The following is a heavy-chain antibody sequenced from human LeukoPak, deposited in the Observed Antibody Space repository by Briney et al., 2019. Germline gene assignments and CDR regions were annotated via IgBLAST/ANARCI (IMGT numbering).Heavy chain of an antibody. J-gene: IGHJ4*02. CDR2: IYYSGST. CDR1: GGSISSYY. CDR3: ARERYYFDY. V-gene: IGHV4-59*12. Sequence: SETLSLTCTVSGGSISSYYWSWIRQPPGKGLEWIGYIYYSGSTNYNPSLKSRVTISIDTSKNQFSLQLDSVTPEDTAVYYCARERYYFDYWGQGTLVTVSS.